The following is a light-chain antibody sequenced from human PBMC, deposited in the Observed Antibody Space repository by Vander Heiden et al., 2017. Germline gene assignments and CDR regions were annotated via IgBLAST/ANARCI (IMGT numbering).Light chain of an antibody. V-gene: IGKV2-28*01. J-gene: IGKJ2*01. CDR2: LGS. CDR1: QSLLYSNGYNH. Sequence: DVVRTQSPHSLPVAAGERGAISGRASQSLLYSNGYNHLDWYLQKPGQSSQLLIHLGSKRASGVHDRFSCSGSGTDFTLKISRVEAEDVGVYYCMQAVHTPRTLGQGNKLEIK. CDR3: MQAVHTPRT.